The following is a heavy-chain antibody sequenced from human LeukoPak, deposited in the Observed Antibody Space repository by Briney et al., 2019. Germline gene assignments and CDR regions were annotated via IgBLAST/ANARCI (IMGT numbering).Heavy chain of an antibody. CDR3: ARDRRAVAVGH. J-gene: IGHJ1*01. CDR1: GFPLNSHH. Sequence: GGSLRLSCAGSGFPLNSHHMNWVRQAPGKGLEWVSYISSSGSTIYYADSVKGRFTMSRDNAKNSLYLHMNSLRGEDTAVYYCARDRRAVAVGHWGQGTLVTVSS. CDR2: ISSSGSTI. D-gene: IGHD6-19*01. V-gene: IGHV3-48*01.